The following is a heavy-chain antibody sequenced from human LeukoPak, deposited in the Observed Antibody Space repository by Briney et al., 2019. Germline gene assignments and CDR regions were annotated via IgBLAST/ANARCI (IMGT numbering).Heavy chain of an antibody. CDR2: ISSSSSYI. Sequence: PGGSLRLSCAASGFTFSSYSMNWVRQAPGKGLEWVSSISSSSSYIYYADSVKGRFTISRDNAKNSLYLQMNRLRAEDTAVYYCARDYSGGSYSWFDPWGQGTLVTVSS. CDR1: GFTFSSYS. V-gene: IGHV3-21*01. CDR3: ARDYSGGSYSWFDP. D-gene: IGHD1-26*01. J-gene: IGHJ5*02.